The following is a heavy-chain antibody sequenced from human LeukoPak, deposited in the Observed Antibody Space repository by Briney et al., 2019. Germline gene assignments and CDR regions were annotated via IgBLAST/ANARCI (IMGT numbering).Heavy chain of an antibody. CDR2: INHSGST. Sequence: SETLSLTCAVYGGSFSGYYWSWIRQPPGKGLEWIGEINHSGSTNYNPSLKSRATISVDTSRNQFSLKLSSVTAADTAVYYCARGRLAGIAFDIWGQGTMVTVSS. CDR3: ARGRLAGIAFDI. CDR1: GGSFSGYY. J-gene: IGHJ3*02. D-gene: IGHD7-27*01. V-gene: IGHV4-34*01.